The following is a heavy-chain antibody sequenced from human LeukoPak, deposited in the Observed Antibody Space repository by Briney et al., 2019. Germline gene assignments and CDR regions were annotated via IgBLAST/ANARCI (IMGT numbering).Heavy chain of an antibody. D-gene: IGHD6-19*01. CDR2: INHSGST. J-gene: IGHJ6*03. Sequence: PSETLSLTCAVYGGSFSGYYWSWIRQPPGKGLEWIGEINHSGSTNYNPSLKSRVTISVDTSKNQFSLKLSSVTAADTAVYYCARRRSSGWPKPPYMDVWGKGTTVTISS. CDR1: GGSFSGYY. CDR3: ARRRSSGWPKPPYMDV. V-gene: IGHV4-34*01.